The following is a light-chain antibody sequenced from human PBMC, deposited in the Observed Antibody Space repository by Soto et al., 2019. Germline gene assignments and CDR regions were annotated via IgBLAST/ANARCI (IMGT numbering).Light chain of an antibody. Sequence: DIVLTQSPGTLSLSPGERATLSCRARQSVSSSYLAWYQQKPGQATRLLIYGASSRATGIPDRLSGSGSGTDFALTISRLEPKDFAVYYCHQYGSSPYTFGQGTKLQIK. CDR1: QSVSSSY. V-gene: IGKV3-20*01. CDR3: HQYGSSPYT. CDR2: GAS. J-gene: IGKJ2*01.